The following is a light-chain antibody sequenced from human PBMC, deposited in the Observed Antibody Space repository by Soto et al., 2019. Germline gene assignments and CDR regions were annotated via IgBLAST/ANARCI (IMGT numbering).Light chain of an antibody. Sequence: EVVLTQSPVTLSLSPGERATLSCRASHSVSNFFAWYQHKPGQAPRLLIYDVSNRATGIPARFTGSGSGTDFTLAISSLEPEDFADYYCQQRDSWPLTCGGGTKVEIK. V-gene: IGKV3-11*01. CDR3: QQRDSWPLT. CDR1: HSVSNF. J-gene: IGKJ4*01. CDR2: DVS.